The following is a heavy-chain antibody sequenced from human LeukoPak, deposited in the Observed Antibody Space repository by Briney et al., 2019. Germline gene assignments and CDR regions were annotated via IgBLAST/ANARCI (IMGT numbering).Heavy chain of an antibody. V-gene: IGHV6-1*01. CDR3: AGYSYGVRPS. CDR2: TYYRSKWYN. CDR1: GDSFSSNSAA. D-gene: IGHD5-18*01. J-gene: IGHJ5*02. Sequence: SQTLSLTCVISGDSFSSNSAAWNWIRQSPSRGLEWLGRTYYRSKWYNDYAVSVKSRITINPDTSKNQFSLHPNSVTPEDTAVYYCAGYSYGVRPSWGQGTLVTVSS.